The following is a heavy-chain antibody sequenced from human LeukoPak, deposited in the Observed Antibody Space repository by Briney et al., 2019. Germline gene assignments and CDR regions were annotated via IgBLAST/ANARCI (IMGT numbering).Heavy chain of an antibody. J-gene: IGHJ5*02. D-gene: IGHD2-2*01. CDR3: ARDYQGGFDP. Sequence: SETLSLTRTVSGGSISSGSYYWSWIRQPAGKGLEWIGRIYTSGSTNYNPSLKSRVTLSVDTSKNQFSLKLSSVTAADTAVYYCARDYQGGFDPWGQGTLVTVSS. CDR1: GGSISSGSYY. V-gene: IGHV4-61*02. CDR2: IYTSGST.